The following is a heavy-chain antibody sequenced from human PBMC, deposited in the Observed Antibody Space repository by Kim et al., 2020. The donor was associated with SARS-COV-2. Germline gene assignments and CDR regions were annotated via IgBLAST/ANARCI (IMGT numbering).Heavy chain of an antibody. D-gene: IGHD2-15*01. CDR3: ARPYGGNRDYGMDV. V-gene: IGHV4-34*01. Sequence: NPSLMSRVTISVDTSKNQFSLKVTSVTAADTAVYYCARPYGGNRDYGMDVWGQGTTVTVSS. J-gene: IGHJ6*02.